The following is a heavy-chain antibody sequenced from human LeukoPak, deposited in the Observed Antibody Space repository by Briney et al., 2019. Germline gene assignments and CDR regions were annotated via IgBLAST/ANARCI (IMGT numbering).Heavy chain of an antibody. V-gene: IGHV4-31*03. CDR2: IYSSGRA. J-gene: IGHJ4*02. Sequence: SETLSLTCTVSGGSISSGGYYWGWIRQHPGKGLEWIGYIYSSGRAYYNPSLTGRVTISVDTSKDQFSLKLSSVTAADTAVYYCARVADIVVVPAAHFDYWGQGTLVTVSS. D-gene: IGHD2-2*01. CDR3: ARVADIVVVPAAHFDY. CDR1: GGSISSGGYY.